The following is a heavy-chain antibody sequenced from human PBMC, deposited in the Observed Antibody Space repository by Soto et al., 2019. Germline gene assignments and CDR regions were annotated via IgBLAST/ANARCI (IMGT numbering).Heavy chain of an antibody. CDR3: ARIRTTDGMDV. CDR2: IGTAGDT. CDR1: GFTFSSYD. J-gene: IGHJ6*02. D-gene: IGHD1-1*01. Sequence: GGSLRLSCAASGFTFSSYDMHWVRQATGKGLEWVSAIGTAGDTYYPGSVKGRFTISRENAKNSLYLQMNSLRAGDTAVYYCARIRTTDGMDVWGQGTTVTVSS. V-gene: IGHV3-13*01.